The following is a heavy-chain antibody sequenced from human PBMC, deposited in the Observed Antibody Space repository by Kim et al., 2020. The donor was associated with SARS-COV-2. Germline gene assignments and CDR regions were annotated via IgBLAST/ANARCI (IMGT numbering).Heavy chain of an antibody. D-gene: IGHD3-10*01. V-gene: IGHV1-46*01. Sequence: ARKFQGRVTMTRDTSTSTVYMELSSLRSEDTAVYYCARDRELLWFGEISHWGQGTLVTVSS. J-gene: IGHJ4*02. CDR3: ARDRELLWFGEISH.